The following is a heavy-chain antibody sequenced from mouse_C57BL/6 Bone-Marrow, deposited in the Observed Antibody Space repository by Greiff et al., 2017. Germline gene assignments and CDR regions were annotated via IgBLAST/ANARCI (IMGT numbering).Heavy chain of an antibody. CDR3: ANAYYSNYGFAY. CDR2: IYPRSGNT. Sequence: QVQLQQSGAELARPGASVKLSCKASGYTFTSYGISWVKQRTGQGLEWIGEIYPRSGNTYYNEKFKGKATLTADKSSSTAYMELRSLTSEVSAVYFCANAYYSNYGFAYWGQGTLVTVSA. J-gene: IGHJ3*01. D-gene: IGHD2-5*01. CDR1: GYTFTSYG. V-gene: IGHV1-81*01.